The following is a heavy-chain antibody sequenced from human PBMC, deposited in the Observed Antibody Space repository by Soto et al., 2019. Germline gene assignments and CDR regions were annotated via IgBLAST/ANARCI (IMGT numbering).Heavy chain of an antibody. Sequence: ASVKVSCKASGYTFTSYYMHWLRQAPGQGLEWMGIINPSGGSTSYAQKFQGRVTMTRDTSTSTVYMELSSLRSEDTAVYYCARRERFTMVRGSDAFDIWGQGTMVTVS. V-gene: IGHV1-46*03. CDR1: GYTFTSYY. J-gene: IGHJ3*02. D-gene: IGHD3-10*01. CDR2: INPSGGST. CDR3: ARRERFTMVRGSDAFDI.